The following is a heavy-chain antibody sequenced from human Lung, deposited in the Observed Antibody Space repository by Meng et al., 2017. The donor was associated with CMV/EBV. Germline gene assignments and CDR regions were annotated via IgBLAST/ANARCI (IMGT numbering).Heavy chain of an antibody. V-gene: IGHV3-21*01. D-gene: IGHD3-3*01. CDR3: ARGLRPGITIFGVAMDY. CDR1: TFSSYS. J-gene: IGHJ4*02. Sequence: TFSSYSMSWVRQAQGKGLELVSSISISSGYIYYADSVQGRFAISRNNAKNTLYLQMNSLRAEDTAVYYCARGLRPGITIFGVAMDYWGQGTLVTVSS. CDR2: ISISSGYI.